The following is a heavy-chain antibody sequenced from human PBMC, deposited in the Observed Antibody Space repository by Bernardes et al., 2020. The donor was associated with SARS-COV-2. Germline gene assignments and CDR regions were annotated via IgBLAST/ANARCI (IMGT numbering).Heavy chain of an antibody. Sequence: VGSLIRSCAASGFTFSSYAMHWVRQAPGQGLEWVAVISYDGSNKYYADSVKGRFTISRDNSKNTLYLQMNSLRAEDTAVYYCARGIQLRRETGNWFDPWGQGTLVTVSS. D-gene: IGHD5-18*01. CDR3: ARGIQLRRETGNWFDP. CDR2: ISYDGSNK. CDR1: GFTFSSYA. J-gene: IGHJ5*02. V-gene: IGHV3-30-3*01.